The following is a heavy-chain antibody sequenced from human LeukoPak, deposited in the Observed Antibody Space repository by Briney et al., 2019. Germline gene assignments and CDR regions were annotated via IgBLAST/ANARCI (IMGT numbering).Heavy chain of an antibody. Sequence: GGSLRLSCAASGLTVSSNYMSWVRQAPGKGLEWVSVIYSDGSAYYADSVKGRFTISRDNSKNTLYLQMNSLRAEDTAVYYCAMRGGYNYNDYWGQGTLVTVSS. CDR3: AMRGGYNYNDY. D-gene: IGHD5-24*01. V-gene: IGHV3-53*05. CDR1: GLTVSSNY. CDR2: IYSDGSA. J-gene: IGHJ4*02.